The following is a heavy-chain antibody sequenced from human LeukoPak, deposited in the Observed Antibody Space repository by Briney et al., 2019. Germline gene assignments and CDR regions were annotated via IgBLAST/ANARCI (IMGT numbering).Heavy chain of an antibody. J-gene: IGHJ4*02. Sequence: GGSLRLSCAASGFTVSSKYMSWVRQAPGKGLEWVSVIYSGGNTYYADSVKGRFTISRDNSKNTLYLQMNSLRAEDTAVYYCAGLAQGYFDWDLIFDYWGQGTLVTVSS. CDR2: IYSGGNT. CDR3: AGLAQGYFDWDLIFDY. CDR1: GFTVSSKY. D-gene: IGHD3-9*01. V-gene: IGHV3-53*01.